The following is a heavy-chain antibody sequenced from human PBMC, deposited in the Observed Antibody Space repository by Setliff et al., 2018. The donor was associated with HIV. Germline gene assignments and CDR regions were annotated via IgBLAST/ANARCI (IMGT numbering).Heavy chain of an antibody. J-gene: IGHJ4*02. CDR2: ISSGGGT. Sequence: LRLSCAASEFTFSGHWMSWVRQAPGKGLEWVSAISSGGGTYYADFVKGRFTISRDNSKNTLYLQMNSLRAEDTAVYYCAKAPLTIVATGGEDCWGQGTLVTVSS. CDR3: AKAPLTIVATGGEDC. V-gene: IGHV3-23*01. D-gene: IGHD6-13*01. CDR1: EFTFSGHW.